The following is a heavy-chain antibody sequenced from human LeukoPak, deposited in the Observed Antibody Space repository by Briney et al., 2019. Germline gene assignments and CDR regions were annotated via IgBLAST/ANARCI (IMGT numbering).Heavy chain of an antibody. CDR1: GYTFTSYG. CDR3: AREGPELWFGELSILKYYYYYMDV. V-gene: IGHV1-18*01. CDR2: ISAYNGNT. J-gene: IGHJ6*03. D-gene: IGHD3-10*01. Sequence: RASVKVSCKASGYTFTSYGISWVRQAPGQGLEWMGWISAYNGNTNYAQKLQGRVTMTTDTSTSTAYMELRSLRSDDTAVYYCAREGPELWFGELSILKYYYYYMDVWGKGTTVTVSS.